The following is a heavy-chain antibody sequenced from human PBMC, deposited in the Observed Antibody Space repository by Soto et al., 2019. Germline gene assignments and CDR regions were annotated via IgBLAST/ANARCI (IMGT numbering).Heavy chain of an antibody. CDR2: ISWNSGSI. J-gene: IGHJ4*02. D-gene: IGHD6-13*01. V-gene: IGHV3-9*01. CDR3: AKDISSVVAAAGSYFDY. CDR1: GFTFDDYA. Sequence: EVQLVESGGGLVQPVRSLRLSCAASGFTFDDYAMHWVRQAPGKGLEWVSGISWNSGSIGYADSVKGRFTISRDNAKNSLYLQMNSLRAEDTASYYCAKDISSVVAAAGSYFDYWGQGTLVTVSS.